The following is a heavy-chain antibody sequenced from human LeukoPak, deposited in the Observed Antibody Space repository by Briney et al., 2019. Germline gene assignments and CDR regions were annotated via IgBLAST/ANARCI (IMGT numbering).Heavy chain of an antibody. J-gene: IGHJ3*02. D-gene: IGHD1-26*01. V-gene: IGHV3-72*01. CDR1: GSNFSDQY. Sequence: PGGSLRLACVASGSNFSDQYMDWVRQAPGKGLEWVGRIGNKANSYTTEYAASVKGRFTISRDDSRNSLYLQMNSLKIEDTAVYYCVRGYSALSVYAFDIWGQGTMVTVSS. CDR2: IGNKANSYTT. CDR3: VRGYSALSVYAFDI.